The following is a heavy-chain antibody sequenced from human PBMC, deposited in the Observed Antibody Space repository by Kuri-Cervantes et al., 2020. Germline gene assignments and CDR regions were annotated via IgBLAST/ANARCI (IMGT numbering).Heavy chain of an antibody. J-gene: IGHJ6*03. CDR3: ARAIGYYDSGKGKYYYYYMDV. CDR2: ISAYNGNT. Sequence: ASVKVSCKASGGTFSSYAISWMRQAPGQGLEWMGWISAYNGNTNYAQKLQGRVTMTTDTSTSTAYMELRSLRSDDTAVYYCARAIGYYDSGKGKYYYYYMDVWGKGTTVTVSS. CDR1: GGTFSSYA. V-gene: IGHV1-18*01. D-gene: IGHD3-10*01.